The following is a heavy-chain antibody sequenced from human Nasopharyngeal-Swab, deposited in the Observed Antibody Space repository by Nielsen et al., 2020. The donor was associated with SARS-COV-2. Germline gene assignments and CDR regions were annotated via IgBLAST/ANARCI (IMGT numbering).Heavy chain of an antibody. CDR2: IGAYNGNT. CDR1: GYIFTSYD. Sequence: ASVKVSCKASGYIFTSYDISWVRQARGQGLEWMLLIGAYNGNTNYAQKFQDRVTMTTDTSTSTVYMELRSLRSDDTAVYYCARHGVAEDYWGQGTLVTVSS. J-gene: IGHJ4*02. V-gene: IGHV1-18*01. D-gene: IGHD3-3*01. CDR3: ARHGVAEDY.